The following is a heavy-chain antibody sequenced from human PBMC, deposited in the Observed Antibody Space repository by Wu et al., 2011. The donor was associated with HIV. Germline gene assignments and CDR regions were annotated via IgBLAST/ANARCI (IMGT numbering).Heavy chain of an antibody. V-gene: IGHV1-24*01. J-gene: IGHJ4*02. CDR2: LDPEDGET. CDR3: ATGGGRSPAFDS. D-gene: IGHD3-10*01. CDR1: GHTLTQLS. Sequence: QVQLVQSGAEVKKPGAAVKVSCKVSGHTLTQLSMHWVRQAPGKGLEWMGGLDPEDGETIYAQKFQGRVTMTEDTSTDTAYMELSSLRSEDTAVYYCATGGGRSPAFDSWGQGTQVTV.